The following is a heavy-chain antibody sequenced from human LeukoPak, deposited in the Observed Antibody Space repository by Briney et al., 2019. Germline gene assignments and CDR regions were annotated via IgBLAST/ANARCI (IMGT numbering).Heavy chain of an antibody. Sequence: SVKVSCKASGGTFSSYAISWVRQAPGQGLEWMGGIIPIFGTANYAQKFQGRVTITADESTSTPYMELSSLRSEDTAVYYCARSQTYYYGSGSPHNWFDPWGQGTLVTVSS. CDR1: GGTFSSYA. CDR2: IIPIFGTA. J-gene: IGHJ5*02. D-gene: IGHD3-10*01. CDR3: ARSQTYYYGSGSPHNWFDP. V-gene: IGHV1-69*13.